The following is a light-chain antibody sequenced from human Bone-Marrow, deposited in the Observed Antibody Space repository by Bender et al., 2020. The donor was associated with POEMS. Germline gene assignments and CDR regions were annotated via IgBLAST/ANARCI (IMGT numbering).Light chain of an antibody. J-gene: IGLJ3*02. V-gene: IGLV1-40*01. CDR1: TSNIGAAYD. CDR2: SNF. Sequence: QSVLPPPPSVSEAPGQRVTISCTGNTSNIGAAYDVHWYQQLPGKTPKLLIYSNFHRPSGIPDRFSGSKSGSSASLAITGLQAEDEADYYCQSYDNSLGGWVFGGGTKLTVL. CDR3: QSYDNSLGGWV.